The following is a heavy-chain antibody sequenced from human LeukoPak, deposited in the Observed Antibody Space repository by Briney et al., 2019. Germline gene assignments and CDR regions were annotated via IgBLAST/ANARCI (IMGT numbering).Heavy chain of an antibody. CDR1: GGSISSSSYY. D-gene: IGHD3-10*01. CDR2: IYYSGST. Sequence: SETLSLTCTVSGGSISSSSYYWGWIRQPPGKGLEWIGSIYYSGSTNYNPSLKSRVTISVDTSKNQFSLKLSSVTAADTAVYYCAKNSGSYYYYMDVWGKGTTVTISS. J-gene: IGHJ6*03. CDR3: AKNSGSYYYYMDV. V-gene: IGHV4-39*01.